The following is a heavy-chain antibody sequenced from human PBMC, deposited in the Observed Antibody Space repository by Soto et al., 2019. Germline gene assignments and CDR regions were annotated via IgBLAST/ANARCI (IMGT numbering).Heavy chain of an antibody. CDR3: ARRSSGWYFDY. D-gene: IGHD6-19*01. J-gene: IGHJ4*02. CDR1: GFTFSSYA. CDR2: ISGSGGST. V-gene: IGHV3-23*01. Sequence: EVQLLESGGGLVQPGGSLRLSCAASGFTFSSYAMSWVRQAPGKGLEWVSGISGSGGSTYYADSVKGGFTISRDNSKTSLYLQLNSLRAEDTDVYYCARRSSGWYFDYWGQGTLVTVSS.